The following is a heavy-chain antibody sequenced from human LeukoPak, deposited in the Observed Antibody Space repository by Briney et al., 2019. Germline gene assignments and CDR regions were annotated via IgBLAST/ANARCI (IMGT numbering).Heavy chain of an antibody. V-gene: IGHV3-48*01. Sequence: GGSLRLSCAASGFTFSSYSMNWVRQAPGKGLEWVSYISSSSSTIYYADSVKGRFTISRDNAKNSLYLQMNSLRAEDTAVYYCARGEKGGGYYYYYYYMDVWGKGTTVTISS. CDR3: ARGEKGGGYYYYYYYMDV. CDR2: ISSSSSTI. J-gene: IGHJ6*03. D-gene: IGHD3-16*01. CDR1: GFTFSSYS.